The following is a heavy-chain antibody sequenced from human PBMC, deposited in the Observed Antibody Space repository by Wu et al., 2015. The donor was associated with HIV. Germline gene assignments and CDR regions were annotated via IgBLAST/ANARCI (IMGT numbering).Heavy chain of an antibody. Sequence: QVQLIQSGTEVKKPGDSINVSCKTFGYTFNGYYLHWLRQAPGQGLEWMGWINPKSGGTSSAQKFQGRITMNRDTSVGAAYMELNNLTYNDTAIYYCARGGGYCGANCSSWLHFFDPWGQGTLVFVSA. CDR3: ARGGGYCGANCSSWLHFFDP. CDR1: GYTFNGYY. J-gene: IGHJ5*02. V-gene: IGHV1-2*02. CDR2: INPKSGGT. D-gene: IGHD2-21*01.